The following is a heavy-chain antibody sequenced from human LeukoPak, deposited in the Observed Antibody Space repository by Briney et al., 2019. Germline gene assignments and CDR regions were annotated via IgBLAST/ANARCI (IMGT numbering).Heavy chain of an antibody. V-gene: IGHV4-61*02. Sequence: PSETLSLTCTVSGDSISSGSFYWSWIRQPAGKKLEWIGRVYSSGRTNYNPSLRSRVTISVDTSKSHFSLRLSSVTAADTAVYYCARDRGTWNDDGFDYWGQGTLVTVSS. CDR2: VYSSGRT. CDR3: ARDRGTWNDDGFDY. D-gene: IGHD1-1*01. CDR1: GDSISSGSFY. J-gene: IGHJ4*02.